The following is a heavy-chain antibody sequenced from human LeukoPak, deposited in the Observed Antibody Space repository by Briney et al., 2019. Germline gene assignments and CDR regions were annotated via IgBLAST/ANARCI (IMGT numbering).Heavy chain of an antibody. V-gene: IGHV1-69*13. CDR2: IIPIFGTA. D-gene: IGHD3/OR15-3a*01. J-gene: IGHJ6*02. Sequence: SVKVSCKASGGTFSSYAISWVRQAPGQGLEWMGGIIPIFGTANYAQKFQGRVTITADESTSTAYMELSSLRSEDTAVYYCAILGVRTGYYGYHYYGMDVWGQGTTVTVSS. CDR3: AILGVRTGYYGYHYYGMDV. CDR1: GGTFSSYA.